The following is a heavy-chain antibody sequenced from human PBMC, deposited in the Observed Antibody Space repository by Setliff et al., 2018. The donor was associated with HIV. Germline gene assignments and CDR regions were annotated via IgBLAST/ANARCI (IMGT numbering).Heavy chain of an antibody. CDR2: IYISGTT. J-gene: IGHJ4*02. V-gene: IGHV4-4*09. D-gene: IGHD6-19*01. Sequence: KLSETLSLTCTVSGGSISTPYWNWIRQPPGKGLEWIAYIYISGTTNYNPSLNSRVTISVDTSKNQFSLKVNSVTAADTAVYYCARSPRIGVAGEFEYWGQGTLVTVSS. CDR3: ARSPRIGVAGEFEY. CDR1: GGSISTPY.